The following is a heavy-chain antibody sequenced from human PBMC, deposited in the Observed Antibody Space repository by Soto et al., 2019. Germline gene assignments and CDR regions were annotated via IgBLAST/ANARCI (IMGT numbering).Heavy chain of an antibody. V-gene: IGHV3-33*01. Sequence: GGSLRLSCAASGFTFSSYGMHWVRQAPGKGLEWVAVIWYDGSNKYYADSVKGRFTISRDNSKNTLYLQMNSLRAEDTAVYYCARDGKMGPDYGSGLNYYYYYMDVWGKGTTVTVSS. D-gene: IGHD3-10*01. CDR3: ARDGKMGPDYGSGLNYYYYYMDV. CDR1: GFTFSSYG. J-gene: IGHJ6*03. CDR2: IWYDGSNK.